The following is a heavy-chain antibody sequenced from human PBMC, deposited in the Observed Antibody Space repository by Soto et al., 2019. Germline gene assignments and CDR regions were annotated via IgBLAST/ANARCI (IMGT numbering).Heavy chain of an antibody. CDR2: IYSGGST. CDR1: GFSVSRKY. V-gene: IGHV3-66*01. Sequence: PGGSLRLSCAASGFSVSRKYMSWVRQAPGKGLEWVSVIYSGGSTYFADSVKGRFTISRDNSKNTLYLQMNSLRAEDTAVYYCAREKSYCSTTGCYSDAFDIWGQGTMVTVSS. J-gene: IGHJ3*02. CDR3: AREKSYCSTTGCYSDAFDI. D-gene: IGHD2-2*01.